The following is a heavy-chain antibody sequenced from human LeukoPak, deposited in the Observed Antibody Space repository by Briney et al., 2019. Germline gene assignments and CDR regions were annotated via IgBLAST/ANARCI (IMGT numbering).Heavy chain of an antibody. CDR2: ISGSGGST. J-gene: IGHJ4*02. D-gene: IGHD3-22*01. Sequence: VRQAPGKGLEWVSAISGSGGSTYYADSVKGRFTISRDNSKNTLYLQMNSLRAEDTAVYYCAKDLPEIPHYYDSSGYGTDYWGQGTLVTVSS. V-gene: IGHV3-23*01. CDR3: AKDLPEIPHYYDSSGYGTDY.